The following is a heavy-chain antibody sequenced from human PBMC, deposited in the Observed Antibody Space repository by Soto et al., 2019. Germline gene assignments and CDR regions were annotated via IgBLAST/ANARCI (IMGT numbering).Heavy chain of an antibody. V-gene: IGHV1-69*13. J-gene: IGHJ6*02. Sequence: SVKVSCKASGGTFSSYAISWVRQAPGQGLEWMGGIIPIFGTANYAQKFQGRVTITADESTSTAYMELSSLRSEDTAVYYCARGIGKCSSSSMTRFYGMDVWGQGTTVTVSS. CDR3: ARGIGKCSSSSMTRFYGMDV. CDR2: IIPIFGTA. CDR1: GGTFSSYA. D-gene: IGHD6-6*01.